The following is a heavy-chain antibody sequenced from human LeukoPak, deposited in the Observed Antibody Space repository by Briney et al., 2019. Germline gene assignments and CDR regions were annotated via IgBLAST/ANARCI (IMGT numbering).Heavy chain of an antibody. J-gene: IGHJ4*02. Sequence: GGSLRLSCAASGFTFTNYAMTWVRQASGKGLEWVSAISGSGISTKYADSVTGRFTISRDNSKDTLYLQLSSLRAEDTAIYYCAKGRGSYLFDHWGQGTLVTVPS. CDR3: AKGRGSYLFDH. CDR1: GFTFTNYA. CDR2: ISGSGIST. V-gene: IGHV3-23*01. D-gene: IGHD1-26*01.